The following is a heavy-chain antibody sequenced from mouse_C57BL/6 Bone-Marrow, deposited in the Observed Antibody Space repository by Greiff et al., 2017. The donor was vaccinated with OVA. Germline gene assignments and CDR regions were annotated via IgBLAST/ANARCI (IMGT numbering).Heavy chain of an antibody. CDR2: INPYNGGT. D-gene: IGHD2-3*01. CDR1: GYTFTDYY. Sequence: VQLQQSGPVLVKPGASVKMSCMASGYTFTDYYMNWVKQSHGKSLEWIGVINPYNGGTSYNQKFKGKATLTVDKSSSTAYMELNSLTSEDSAVYYCADRWLLNYWGQGTTLTVSS. J-gene: IGHJ2*01. CDR3: ADRWLLNY. V-gene: IGHV1-19*01.